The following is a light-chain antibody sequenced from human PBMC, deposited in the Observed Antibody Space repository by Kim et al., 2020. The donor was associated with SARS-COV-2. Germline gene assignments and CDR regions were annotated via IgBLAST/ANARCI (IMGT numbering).Light chain of an antibody. CDR3: QQYYTTPLT. CDR1: QSVLYSNNNNY. Sequence: RATINGKASQSVLYSNNNNYLAWYQQKPGQPPKLLIYWASTRESGVPDRFSGSGSGADFTLTISSLQAEDVAVYYCQQYYTTPLTFGGGTKVDIK. V-gene: IGKV4-1*01. CDR2: WAS. J-gene: IGKJ4*01.